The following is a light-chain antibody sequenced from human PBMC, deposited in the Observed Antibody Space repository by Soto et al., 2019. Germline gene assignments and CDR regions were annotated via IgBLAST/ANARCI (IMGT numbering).Light chain of an antibody. CDR3: QQTYRITFT. CDR2: AAS. CDR1: QSMSGC. Sequence: PITQSATTLAASVGARVTITCRAGQSMSGCLAWYQKNTGKAPKLLIYAASSLQSGVPSRFSEIVSGTDFTLTLHSLKSEDGATDECQQTYRITFTFYPGTKVENK. J-gene: IGKJ3*01. V-gene: IGKV1-39*01.